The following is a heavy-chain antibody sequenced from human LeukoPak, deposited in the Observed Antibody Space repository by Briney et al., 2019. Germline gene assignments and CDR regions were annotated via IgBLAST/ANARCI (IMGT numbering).Heavy chain of an antibody. CDR1: GGSISSGSHH. D-gene: IGHD4-23*01. J-gene: IGHJ4*02. V-gene: IGHV4-39*01. CDR2: IYYSRTT. Sequence: SETLSLTCTVSGGSISSGSHHWGWFRQSPGKGLEWIGSIYYSRTTYYNPSLNSRVTISVVTSKNQFSLQLNSVTAADTAVYCCVGHDGRSGGTMGALDSWGQGSLVTVSS. CDR3: VGHDGRSGGTMGALDS.